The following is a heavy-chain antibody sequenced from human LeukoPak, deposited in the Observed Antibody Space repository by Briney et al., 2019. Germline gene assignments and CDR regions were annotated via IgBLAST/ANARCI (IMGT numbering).Heavy chain of an antibody. J-gene: IGHJ4*02. D-gene: IGHD6-13*01. CDR1: GGSFSGYY. CDR3: ARKPLAAAGLDY. Sequence: KPSETLSLTCAVYGGSFSGYYWSWIRQPPGKGLEWIGEINHSGSTNYNPSLKSRVTISVDTSKNQFSLKLTSVTAADTAVYYCARKPLAAAGLDYWGQGTLVTVSS. CDR2: INHSGST. V-gene: IGHV4-34*01.